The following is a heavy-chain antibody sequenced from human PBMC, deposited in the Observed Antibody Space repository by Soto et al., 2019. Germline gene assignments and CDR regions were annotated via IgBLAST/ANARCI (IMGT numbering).Heavy chain of an antibody. V-gene: IGHV4-39*01. CDR3: ARVGYSSGHDAFDI. Sequence: PSETLSLTCTVSGGSISSSSYYWGWIRQPPGKGLEWIGSIYYSGSTYYNPSLKSRVTISVDTSKNQFSLKLSSVTAADTAVYYCARVGYSSGHDAFDIWGQGTMVTV. CDR1: GGSISSSSYY. CDR2: IYYSGST. J-gene: IGHJ3*02. D-gene: IGHD6-25*01.